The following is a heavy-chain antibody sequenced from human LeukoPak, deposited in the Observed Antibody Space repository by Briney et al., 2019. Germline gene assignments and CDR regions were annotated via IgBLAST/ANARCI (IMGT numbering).Heavy chain of an antibody. CDR3: AREPITGDRDFDH. V-gene: IGHV3-48*01. J-gene: IGHJ4*02. Sequence: PGGSLRLSCAASGFTFSGYSMNWVRQAPGRGLEWLSYISSGSRTIFYGDSVKGRFIISRDNAKNSLYLLMNSLRADDTAVYYCAREPITGDRDFDHWGQGTLITVSS. CDR2: ISSGSRTI. D-gene: IGHD7-27*01. CDR1: GFTFSGYS.